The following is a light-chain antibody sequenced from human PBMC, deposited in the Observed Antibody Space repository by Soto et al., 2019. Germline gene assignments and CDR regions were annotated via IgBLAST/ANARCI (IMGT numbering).Light chain of an antibody. J-gene: IGKJ4*01. Sequence: ETVLTQTRATLSWAPGESSTRCCRASQSVSSYLAWYQQKPGQAPRLLIYDASNRATGIPARFSGSGSGTDFTLSITSLEPEDFAVYYCQHRSNWLAFGGGTKVDIK. V-gene: IGKV3-11*01. CDR2: DAS. CDR1: QSVSSY. CDR3: QHRSNWLA.